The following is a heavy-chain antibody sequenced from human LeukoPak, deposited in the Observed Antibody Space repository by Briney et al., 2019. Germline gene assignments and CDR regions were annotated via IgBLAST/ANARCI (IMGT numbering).Heavy chain of an antibody. CDR2: FYTSGSS. V-gene: IGHV4-4*07. CDR3: ARGLPGYSSSWYTPRTNWFDP. CDR1: GGSISSYY. J-gene: IGHJ5*02. Sequence: SETLSLTCTFSGGSISSYYWSWIRQPAGKGLEWIGRFYTSGSSNYNPSLKSRVTISVDTSKNQFSLKLSSVTAADTAVYYCARGLPGYSSSWYTPRTNWFDPWGQGTLVTVSS. D-gene: IGHD6-13*01.